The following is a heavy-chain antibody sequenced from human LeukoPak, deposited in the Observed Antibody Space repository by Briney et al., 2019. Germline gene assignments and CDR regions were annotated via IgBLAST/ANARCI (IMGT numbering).Heavy chain of an antibody. J-gene: IGHJ4*02. Sequence: GGSLRLSCAASGFTFSSYAMSWVPQAPGKGLEWVSAISGSGGSTYYADSVKGRFTISRDNSKNTLYLQMNSLRAEDTAVYYCAKEYYYDSSGYYTDYWGQGTLVTVSS. V-gene: IGHV3-23*01. D-gene: IGHD3-22*01. CDR3: AKEYYYDSSGYYTDY. CDR2: ISGSGGST. CDR1: GFTFSSYA.